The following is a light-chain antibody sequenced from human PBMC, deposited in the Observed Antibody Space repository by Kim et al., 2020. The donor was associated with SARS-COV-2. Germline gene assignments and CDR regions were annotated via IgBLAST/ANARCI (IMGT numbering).Light chain of an antibody. CDR3: QHNYNRPNT. J-gene: IGKJ2*01. CDR2: EAS. V-gene: IGKV1-39*01. CDR1: QSISTY. Sequence: SASVGDRVTITCRASQSISTYLNWYQQKPGKAPTLLIYEASNLQGGVTTRFRGSGSGTEFTLTISSPQPEDLATYYCQHNYNRPNTFGQGTKLEI.